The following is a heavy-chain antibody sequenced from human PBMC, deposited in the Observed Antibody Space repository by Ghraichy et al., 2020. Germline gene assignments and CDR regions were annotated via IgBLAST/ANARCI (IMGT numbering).Heavy chain of an antibody. CDR2: ISSTSAYI. CDR3: AKWAGIVGATDLFYYYMDV. CDR1: GFAFSSYT. Sequence: GGSLRLSCAASGFAFSSYTMGWVRQAPGKGLEWLSSISSTSAYIYDADSLKGRFTISRDNAKNSLYLQMNSLRAEDTAVYLCAKWAGIVGATDLFYYYMDVWGKGTTVTVSS. V-gene: IGHV3-21*06. D-gene: IGHD1-26*01. J-gene: IGHJ6*03.